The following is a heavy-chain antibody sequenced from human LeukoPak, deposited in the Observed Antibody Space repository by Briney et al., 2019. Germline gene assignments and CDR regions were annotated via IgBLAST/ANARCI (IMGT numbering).Heavy chain of an antibody. V-gene: IGHV2-5*02. CDR1: GFSLSTSGLG. CDR3: AHRLVRHYYGSGRWFLVVDV. Sequence: SAPTLIKPTPTLTLTCTFSGFSLSTSGLGVGFIRQPPAKALEWRALIYWDYDKRYSPSLKSRLTITNDPSKNQVVLTMTYMDPVDTATYYCAHRLVRHYYGSGRWFLVVDVWGKGTPVTVSS. D-gene: IGHD3-10*01. CDR2: IYWDYDK. J-gene: IGHJ6*04.